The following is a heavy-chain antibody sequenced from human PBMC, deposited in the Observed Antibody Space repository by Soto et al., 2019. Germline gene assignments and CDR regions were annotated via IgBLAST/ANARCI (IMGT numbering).Heavy chain of an antibody. V-gene: IGHV4-31*03. CDR2: IYYSGST. D-gene: IGHD3-16*02. Sequence: QVQLQESGPGLVKPSQTLSLTCTVSGGSISSGGYYWSWIRQHPGKGLEWIGYIYYSGSTYYNPSLKSRVTISVDTSKKQFSLKLSSVTAADTAVYYCARSPHNYDYIWGSYRLGAFDIWGQGTMVTVSS. J-gene: IGHJ3*02. CDR1: GGSISSGGYY. CDR3: ARSPHNYDYIWGSYRLGAFDI.